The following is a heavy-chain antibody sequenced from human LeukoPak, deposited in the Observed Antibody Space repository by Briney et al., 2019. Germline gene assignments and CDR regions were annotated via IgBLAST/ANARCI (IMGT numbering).Heavy chain of an antibody. CDR1: GFTFSSYA. D-gene: IGHD4-23*01. CDR3: AKVRGYGGNSGGFDY. CDR2: ISGSGGST. V-gene: IGHV3-23*01. Sequence: GGSLRLSCAASGFTFSSYAMSWVRQAPGKGLEWVSAISGSGGSTYYADSVKGRFTISRDNSKNTLYLQMNSLRAEDTAVYYCAKVRGYGGNSGGFDYWGQGTLVTVSS. J-gene: IGHJ4*02.